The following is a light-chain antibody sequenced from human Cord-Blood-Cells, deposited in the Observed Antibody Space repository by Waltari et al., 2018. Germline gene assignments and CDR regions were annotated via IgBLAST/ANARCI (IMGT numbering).Light chain of an antibody. Sequence: QSALTQPASVSGSPGQSITLSCTGTSSHVGGYNYVSWYQQHPGKAPKLMIYDVSNRPSGFSNRFSGSKSGNTASLTISGLHAEDEADYYCSSYTSSSTLVVFGGGTKLTVL. CDR1: SSHVGGYNY. J-gene: IGLJ2*01. CDR3: SSYTSSSTLVV. V-gene: IGLV2-14*01. CDR2: DVS.